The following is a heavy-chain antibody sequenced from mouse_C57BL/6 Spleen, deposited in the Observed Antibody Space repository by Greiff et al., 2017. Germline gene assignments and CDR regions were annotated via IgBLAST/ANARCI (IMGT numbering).Heavy chain of an antibody. V-gene: IGHV5-17*01. J-gene: IGHJ2*01. D-gene: IGHD2-4*01. CDR1: GFTFSDYG. Sequence: DVKLVESGGGLVKPGGSLKLSCAASGFTFSDYGMHWVRQAPEKGLEWVAYISSGSSTIYYADTVKGRFTISRDNAKNTLFLQRTSLRSEDTAMYYCARNDYDEGFDYWGQGTTLTVSS. CDR3: ARNDYDEGFDY. CDR2: ISSGSSTI.